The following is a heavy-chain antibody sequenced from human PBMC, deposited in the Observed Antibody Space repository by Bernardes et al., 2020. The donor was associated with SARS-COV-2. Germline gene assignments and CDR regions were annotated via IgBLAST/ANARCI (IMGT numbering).Heavy chain of an antibody. CDR1: GFVFRNAW. Sequence: GGSLRLSCAASGFVFRNAWMNWVRQAPGKGLEWVGRIKRKSAGETTDYAAPVTGRVTISRDDSKNTLNLQLNSLKTEDTAVYYCTTKWGMGEGPAWYYFDHWGQGALVTVSS. J-gene: IGHJ4*02. CDR3: TTKWGMGEGPAWYYFDH. D-gene: IGHD2-8*02. CDR2: IKRKSAGETT. V-gene: IGHV3-15*01.